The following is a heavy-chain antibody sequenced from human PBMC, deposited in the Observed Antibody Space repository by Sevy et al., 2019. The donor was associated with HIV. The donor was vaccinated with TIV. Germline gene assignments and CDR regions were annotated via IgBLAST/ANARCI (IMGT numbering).Heavy chain of an antibody. CDR3: ARVRHRYCSGGSCYYGYFFGY. V-gene: IGHV3-48*01. J-gene: IGHJ4*02. CDR1: GFIFSNYY. Sequence: GGSLRLSCAASGFIFSNYYMTWVRQAPGKGLEWVSYISDRSDTISYADSVKGRFTISRDNAKNALYLQMSSLRGEDTAVYYCARVRHRYCSGGSCYYGYFFGYWGQGTLVTVSS. CDR2: ISDRSDTI. D-gene: IGHD2-15*01.